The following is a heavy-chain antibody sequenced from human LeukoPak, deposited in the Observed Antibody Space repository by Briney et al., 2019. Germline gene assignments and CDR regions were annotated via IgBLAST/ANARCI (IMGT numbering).Heavy chain of an antibody. J-gene: IGHJ3*02. CDR2: IWYDGSNK. V-gene: IGHV3-33*06. Sequence: GGSLRLSCAASGFTFSSYGMHWVRQAPGKGLEWLAIIWYDGSNKYYADSVKGRFTISRDNSKNTLYLQMNRLRAEDTAVYYCAKDSRHYGCPNDAFDIWGQGTMVTVSS. D-gene: IGHD4-17*01. CDR1: GFTFSSYG. CDR3: AKDSRHYGCPNDAFDI.